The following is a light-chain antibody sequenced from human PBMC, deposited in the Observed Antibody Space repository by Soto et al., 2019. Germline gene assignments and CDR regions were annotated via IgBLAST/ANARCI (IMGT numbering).Light chain of an antibody. J-gene: IGKJ4*01. V-gene: IGKV3-20*01. CDR1: QSVSSSY. CDR3: HQYDSSPLT. CDR2: GAS. Sequence: EIVLTQSPGTLSLSPGERATLSCRASQSVSSSYLAWYQQKPGQAPRLLIYGASSRATGIPDTFSGSGSGTDFTLTSSRLEPEDFAVYYCHQYDSSPLTFGGGSKVEIK.